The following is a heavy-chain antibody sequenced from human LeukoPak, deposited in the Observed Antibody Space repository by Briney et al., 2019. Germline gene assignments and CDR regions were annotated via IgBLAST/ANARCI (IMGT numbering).Heavy chain of an antibody. CDR1: GFTFSSYG. V-gene: IGHV3-33*01. D-gene: IGHD3-16*01. CDR2: ILNDGSPA. J-gene: IGHJ3*02. Sequence: PGGSLRLSCAASGFTFSSYGMHWVRQAPGKGLEWVAVILNDGSPAKYADSVKGRFTISRDNSKNTLFLQMNSLRAEETAVYYCARDDALGDNALDIWGEGTMVTVSS. CDR3: ARDDALGDNALDI.